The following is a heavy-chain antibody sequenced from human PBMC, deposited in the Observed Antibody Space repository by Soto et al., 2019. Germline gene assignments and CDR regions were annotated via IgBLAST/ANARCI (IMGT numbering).Heavy chain of an antibody. J-gene: IGHJ6*02. V-gene: IGHV1-69*01. CDR1: GGTFSSYA. Sequence: QVQLVQSGAEVKKPGSSVKVSCKASGGTFSSYAISWVRQAPGQGLEWMGGIIPIFGTANYAQKFQGRVTITADESTSTAYMELSSLRSEDTAVYYCARDSGSYYDSLEFSPSYYSYGMDVWGQGTTVTVSS. D-gene: IGHD3-22*01. CDR2: IIPIFGTA. CDR3: ARDSGSYYDSLEFSPSYYSYGMDV.